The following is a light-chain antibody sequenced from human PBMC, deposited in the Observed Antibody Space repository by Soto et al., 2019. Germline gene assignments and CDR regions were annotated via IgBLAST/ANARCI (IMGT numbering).Light chain of an antibody. Sequence: DIQMTQSPSSLSAFVGDRVTITCRASQTISGFVNWYQQKPGKAPGLLIYSASTLQSGVPSRFSASESGTEFTLTISSLPPEDFATYYCQQSYTTLGTFGQGTTVEIK. CDR3: QQSYTTLGT. CDR2: SAS. CDR1: QTISGF. J-gene: IGKJ1*01. V-gene: IGKV1-39*01.